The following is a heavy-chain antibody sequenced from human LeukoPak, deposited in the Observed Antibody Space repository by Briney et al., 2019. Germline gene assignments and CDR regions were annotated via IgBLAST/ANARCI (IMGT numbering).Heavy chain of an antibody. D-gene: IGHD1-7*01. J-gene: IGHJ6*02. CDR2: IHYSGST. V-gene: IGHV4-59*01. CDR3: ARDNWNYGSSMDV. Sequence: SETLSLTCTVSGGSISSYYWSWIRQPPGKGLEWIGYIHYSGSTNYNPSLKSRVTISVDTSKNQFSLKLSSVTAADTAVYYCARDNWNYGSSMDVWGRGTTVTVSS. CDR1: GGSISSYY.